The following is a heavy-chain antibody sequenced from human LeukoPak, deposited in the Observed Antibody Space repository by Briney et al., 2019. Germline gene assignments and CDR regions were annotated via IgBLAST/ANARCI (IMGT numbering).Heavy chain of an antibody. J-gene: IGHJ4*02. CDR3: ARWYSSSWYCFDY. CDR2: IYDSGST. D-gene: IGHD6-13*01. V-gene: IGHV4-59*01. CDR1: GGSISNNY. Sequence: SETLSLTCTVSGGSISNNYWSWFRQPPGKGLEWIGYIYDSGSTDYNPSLKSRVTMAVDTSKNQFSLKLSSVTAADTAVYYCARWYSSSWYCFDYWGQGTLVTVTS.